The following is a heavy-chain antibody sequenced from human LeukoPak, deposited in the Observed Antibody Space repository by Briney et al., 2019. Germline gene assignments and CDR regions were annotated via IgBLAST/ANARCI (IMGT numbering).Heavy chain of an antibody. CDR3: AREANSGYSSGDDAFDI. CDR1: GFTFITYW. J-gene: IGHJ3*02. Sequence: AGSLCLSCSASGFTFITYWLHWVRQAPGQGLVWVSRINGEGRSTSHEDSGKGRFNIARDNAKNTLYLQMNRLRAEDTAVYYCAREANSGYSSGDDAFDIWGQGTMVTVSS. CDR2: INGEGRST. D-gene: IGHD6-19*01. V-gene: IGHV3-74*01.